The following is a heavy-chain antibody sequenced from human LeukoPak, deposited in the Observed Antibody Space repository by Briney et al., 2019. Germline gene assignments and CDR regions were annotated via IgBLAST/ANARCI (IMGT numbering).Heavy chain of an antibody. Sequence: GGFLRLSCSASGLTFSRRWMSWVRQTPGKGLEWVANIKEDGSQKYYADSVMGRFTISRDNAENSLYLQLNSLRAEDTAMYYCAGDRGYLQFDYWGQGTLVTVSS. CDR1: GLTFSRRW. CDR3: AGDRGYLQFDY. D-gene: IGHD3-10*01. J-gene: IGHJ4*02. CDR2: IKEDGSQK. V-gene: IGHV3-7*03.